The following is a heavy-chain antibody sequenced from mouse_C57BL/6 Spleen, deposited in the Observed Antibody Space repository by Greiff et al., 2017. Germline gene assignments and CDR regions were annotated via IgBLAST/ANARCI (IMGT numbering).Heavy chain of an antibody. Sequence: QRVKQRPGQGLEWIGEIDPSDSYTNYNQKFKGKATLTVDTSSSTAYMQLSSLTSEDSAVYYCARGTTVVGERYFDVWGTGTTVTVSS. J-gene: IGHJ1*03. V-gene: IGHV1-50*01. D-gene: IGHD1-1*01. CDR3: ARGTTVVGERYFDV. CDR2: IDPSDSYT.